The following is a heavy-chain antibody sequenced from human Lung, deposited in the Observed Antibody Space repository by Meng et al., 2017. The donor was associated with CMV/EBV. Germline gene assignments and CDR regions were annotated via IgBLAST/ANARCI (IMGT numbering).Heavy chain of an antibody. CDR3: ARDGSDYYDVIGYGPVDY. V-gene: IGHV3-21*06. CDR1: GFTFSTFS. J-gene: IGHJ4*02. CDR2: ISSSTASV. Sequence: GEXXTISCAASGFTFSTFSMAWVRQAPGRGLEWVASISSSTASVYYAGSVQGRFTISRDNARNSLFLQMNSATAEDTAVYYCARDGSDYYDVIGYGPVDYXGQGXLVTVSS. D-gene: IGHD3-22*01.